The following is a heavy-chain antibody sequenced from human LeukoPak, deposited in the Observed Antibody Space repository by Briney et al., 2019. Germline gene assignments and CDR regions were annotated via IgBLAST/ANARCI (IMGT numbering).Heavy chain of an antibody. CDR2: ISSSSSTI. CDR3: ARGQRSFSSSWLDY. V-gene: IGHV3-48*01. J-gene: IGHJ4*02. D-gene: IGHD6-13*01. Sequence: GGSLRLSCAASGFTFSSYSMNWVRQAPGKGLEWVSYISSSSSTIYYADSVKGRFTISRDNAKNSLYLQMNSLRAEDTAVYYCARGQRSFSSSWLDYWGQGTLVTVSS. CDR1: GFTFSSYS.